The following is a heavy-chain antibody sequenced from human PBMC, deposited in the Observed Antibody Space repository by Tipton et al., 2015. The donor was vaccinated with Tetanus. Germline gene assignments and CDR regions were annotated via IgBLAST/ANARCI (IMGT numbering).Heavy chain of an antibody. D-gene: IGHD3-3*01. Sequence: SLRLSCAASGFSLGDYGMNWVRQAPGKGLEWVSSISSSSSYIYYADSVKGRFTISRDNAKNSLYLQMNSLRAEDTAVYYCARDFRPIFGVAQPFDPWGQGTLVTVSS. J-gene: IGHJ5*02. CDR2: ISSSSSYI. CDR3: ARDFRPIFGVAQPFDP. CDR1: GFSLGDYG. V-gene: IGHV3-21*01.